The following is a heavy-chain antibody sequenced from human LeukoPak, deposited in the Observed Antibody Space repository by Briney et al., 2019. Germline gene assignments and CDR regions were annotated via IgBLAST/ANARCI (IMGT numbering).Heavy chain of an antibody. CDR1: GGSFSGYY. D-gene: IGHD5-18*01. V-gene: IGHV4-34*01. CDR3: ARGGYSYGWSYYYYYYMDV. CDR2: INHSGST. Sequence: PSETLSLTCAVYGGSFSGYYWSWIRQPPGKGLEWIGEINHSGSTNYNPSLKSRVTISVDTSKNQFSLKLSSVTAADTAVYYCARGGYSYGWSYYYYYYMDVWGKGTTVTVSS. J-gene: IGHJ6*03.